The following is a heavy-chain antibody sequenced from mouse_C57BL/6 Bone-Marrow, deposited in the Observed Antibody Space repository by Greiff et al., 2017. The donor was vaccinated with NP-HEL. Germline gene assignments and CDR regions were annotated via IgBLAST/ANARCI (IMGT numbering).Heavy chain of an antibody. J-gene: IGHJ1*03. V-gene: IGHV5-17*01. CDR1: GFTFSDCG. Sequence: EVMLVESGGGLVKPGGSLKLSCAASGFTFSDCGMHWVRQAPEKGLEWVAYISSGSSTIYYADTVKGRFTISRDNAKNTLFLQMTSLRSEDTAMYYCARTGSSHWYFDVWGTGTTVTVSS. CDR3: ARTGSSHWYFDV. D-gene: IGHD1-1*01. CDR2: ISSGSSTI.